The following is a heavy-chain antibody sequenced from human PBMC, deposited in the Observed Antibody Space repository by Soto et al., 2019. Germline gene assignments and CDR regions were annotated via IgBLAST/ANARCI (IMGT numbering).Heavy chain of an antibody. J-gene: IGHJ4*02. CDR3: ATKPNSLYYFDF. CDR2: VFSTGST. Sequence: SETLSLTCGVSGSSISSNYWWAWIRQTPGKGLEWIGYVFSTGSTYYNPSLQSRVTMSVDTSNNQFSPRLNSVTAVDTAVYYCATKPNSLYYFDFWGQGTLVTVSS. D-gene: IGHD5-18*01. CDR1: GSSISSNYW. V-gene: IGHV4-28*01.